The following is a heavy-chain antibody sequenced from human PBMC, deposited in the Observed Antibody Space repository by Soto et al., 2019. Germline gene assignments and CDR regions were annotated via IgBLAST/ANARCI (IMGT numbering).Heavy chain of an antibody. J-gene: IGHJ4*02. CDR1: GFTFSSYA. CDR2: ISYDGSNK. CDR3: ARGEMGLRLYYFDY. V-gene: IGHV3-30-3*01. D-gene: IGHD4-17*01. Sequence: GGSLRLSCAASGFTFSSYAMHWVRQAPGKGLEWVAVISYDGSNKYYADSVKGRFTIPRDNSKNTLYLQMNSLRAEDTAVYYCARGEMGLRLYYFDYWGQGTLVTVSS.